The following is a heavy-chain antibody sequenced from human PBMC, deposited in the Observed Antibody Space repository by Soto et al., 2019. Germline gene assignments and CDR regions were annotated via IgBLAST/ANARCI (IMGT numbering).Heavy chain of an antibody. CDR3: ARDLWSGYYTLLYYYGMDV. Sequence: AAVKVSCKASVYTFTSYGISWVRQAPGQGLEWMGWISAYNGNTNYAQKLQGRVTMTTDTSTSTAYMELRSLRSDDPAVYYCARDLWSGYYTLLYYYGMDVWGQGTTVTVSS. V-gene: IGHV1-18*01. CDR2: ISAYNGNT. CDR1: VYTFTSYG. D-gene: IGHD3-3*01. J-gene: IGHJ6*02.